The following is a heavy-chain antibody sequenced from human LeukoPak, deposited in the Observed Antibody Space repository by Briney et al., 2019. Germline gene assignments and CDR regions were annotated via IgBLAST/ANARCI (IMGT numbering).Heavy chain of an antibody. J-gene: IGHJ4*02. CDR3: ASGYYYYGSGSYPRY. D-gene: IGHD3-10*01. V-gene: IGHV4-39*01. CDR2: IYYSGST. CDR1: GGSISSSSYY. Sequence: PSETLSLTCTVSGGSISSSSYYWGWIRQPPGKGLEWIGSIYYSGSTYYNLPLKSRVTISVDTSKNQFSLKLSSVTAADTAVYYCASGYYYYGSGSYPRYWGQGTLVTVSS.